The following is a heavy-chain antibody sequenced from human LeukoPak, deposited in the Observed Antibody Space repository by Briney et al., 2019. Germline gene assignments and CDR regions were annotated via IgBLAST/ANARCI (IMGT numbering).Heavy chain of an antibody. Sequence: PGGSLRLSCVASGFTFSNYAMTWVRQAPGKGLEWVSKIGGSGGDTYYADSVKGRFTISRDNSKNTLYLQMNSLRAEDTAVYYCAKRPEFKLRFLEWAPPTYWGQGTLVTVSS. CDR2: IGGSGGDT. CDR1: GFTFSNYA. D-gene: IGHD3-3*01. J-gene: IGHJ4*02. V-gene: IGHV3-23*01. CDR3: AKRPEFKLRFLEWAPPTY.